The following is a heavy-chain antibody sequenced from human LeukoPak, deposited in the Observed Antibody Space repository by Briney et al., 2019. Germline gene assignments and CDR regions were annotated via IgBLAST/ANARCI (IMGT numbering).Heavy chain of an antibody. CDR3: AKDLPPAAIPPRPAFDI. Sequence: QPGGSLRLSCAASGFTFSSYGMHWVRQAPGKGLEWVAFIRYDGSNKYYADSVKGRFTISRDNSKNTLYLQMNSLRAEDTAVYYCAKDLPPAAIPPRPAFDIWGQGTMATVSS. J-gene: IGHJ3*02. CDR1: GFTFSSYG. V-gene: IGHV3-30*02. D-gene: IGHD2-2*01. CDR2: IRYDGSNK.